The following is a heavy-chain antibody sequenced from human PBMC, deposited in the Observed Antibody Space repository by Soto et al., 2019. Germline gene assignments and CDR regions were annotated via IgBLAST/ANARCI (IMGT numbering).Heavy chain of an antibody. Sequence: GASVKVSCKASGYTFASYYMQWVRQAPGQGLEWMGIINPSGGSTSYAQKFQGRVTMTRDTSTSTVYMELSSLRSEDTAVYYCASSPGIAAAGYSPDDAFDIWGQGTMVTVSS. J-gene: IGHJ3*02. CDR2: INPSGGST. D-gene: IGHD6-13*01. CDR3: ASSPGIAAAGYSPDDAFDI. CDR1: GYTFASYY. V-gene: IGHV1-46*01.